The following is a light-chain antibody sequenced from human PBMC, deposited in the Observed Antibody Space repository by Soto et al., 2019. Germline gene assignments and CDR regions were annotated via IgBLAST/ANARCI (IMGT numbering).Light chain of an antibody. V-gene: IGKV3-20*01. CDR3: QQYGSSPHT. J-gene: IGKJ2*01. CDR1: QSVSSSY. CDR2: GAS. Sequence: EIVLTQSPGTLSLSPGERATLSCRASQSVSSSYLAWYQHKPGQAPRLLIYGASSRATGIPDRFSGSGFGTDFTLTISRLQPEDFAVYYCQQYGSSPHTFGQRTKLEIK.